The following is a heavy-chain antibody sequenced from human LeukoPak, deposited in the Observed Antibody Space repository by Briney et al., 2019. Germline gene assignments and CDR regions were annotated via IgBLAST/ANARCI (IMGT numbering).Heavy chain of an antibody. J-gene: IGHJ3*02. CDR2: INTNTGNP. CDR1: GYIFSVYA. Sequence: GASVKVSCKASGYIFSVYALIWVRQAPGQGLELMGWINTNTGNPTYAQGFTGRFVFSLDTSVSTAYLQISSLKAEDTAVYYCARHKYDSSGPIGFDIWGQGTMVTVSS. CDR3: ARHKYDSSGPIGFDI. D-gene: IGHD3-22*01. V-gene: IGHV7-4-1*02.